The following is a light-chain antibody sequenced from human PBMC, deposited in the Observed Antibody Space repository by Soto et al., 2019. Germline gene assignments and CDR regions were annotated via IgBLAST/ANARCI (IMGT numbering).Light chain of an antibody. Sequence: QSVLTQSSSASASLGSSVKLTCTLSSGHSSYIIAWHQQQPGKAPRYLMKLEGSGSYNKGSGVPDRFSGSSSGADRYLTISNLQSEDEADYYCYTWDSNTQAGFGGGTKLTVL. J-gene: IGLJ2*01. V-gene: IGLV4-60*03. CDR1: SGHSSYI. CDR2: LEGSGSY. CDR3: YTWDSNTQAG.